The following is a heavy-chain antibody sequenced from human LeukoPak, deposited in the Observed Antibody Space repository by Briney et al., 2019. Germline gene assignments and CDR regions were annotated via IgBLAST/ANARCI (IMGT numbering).Heavy chain of an antibody. V-gene: IGHV1-69*05. CDR1: GGTFSSYA. J-gene: IGHJ4*02. CDR3: ARDWVRSTSCLVY. CDR2: IIPIFGTA. Sequence: GASVKVSCKASGGTFSSYAISWVRQAPGQGLEWMGGIIPIFGTANYAQKFQGRVTMTRDTSTSTVYMELSSLRSEDTAVYYCARDWVRSTSCLVYWGQGTLVTVSS. D-gene: IGHD2-2*01.